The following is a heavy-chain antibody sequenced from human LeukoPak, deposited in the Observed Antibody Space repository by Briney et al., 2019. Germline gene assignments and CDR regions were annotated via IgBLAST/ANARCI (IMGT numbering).Heavy chain of an antibody. Sequence: GGSLRLSCATSRFTLSNYAMSWVRQAPGKGLEWVPTISTSGGSTYYADSVKGRFTISRDNSKNTLYLQMNSLRAEDTAVYYCAKEGMVRGVLPYYFDYWGQGSLVTVSS. D-gene: IGHD3-10*01. V-gene: IGHV3-23*01. CDR1: RFTLSNYA. J-gene: IGHJ4*02. CDR2: ISTSGGST. CDR3: AKEGMVRGVLPYYFDY.